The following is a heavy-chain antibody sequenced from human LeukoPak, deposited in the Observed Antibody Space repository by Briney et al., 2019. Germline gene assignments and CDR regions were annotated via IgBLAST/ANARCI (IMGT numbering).Heavy chain of an antibody. CDR1: GFTFSSYG. Sequence: PGRSLRLSCAASGFTFSSYGMHWVRQAPGTGLEWVAVISYDGSNKYYADSVKGRFTISRDNSKNTLYLQMNSLRAEDTAVYYCAKLGSIMITFYDAFDIWGQGTMVTVSS. V-gene: IGHV3-30*18. J-gene: IGHJ3*02. CDR3: AKLGSIMITFYDAFDI. D-gene: IGHD3-16*01. CDR2: ISYDGSNK.